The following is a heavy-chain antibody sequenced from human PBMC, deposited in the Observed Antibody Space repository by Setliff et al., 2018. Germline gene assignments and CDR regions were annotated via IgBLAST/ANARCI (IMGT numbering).Heavy chain of an antibody. Sequence: PGGSLRLSCSASGFSFSSSWMAWVRQAPGQGLEWVADIRPDGSGNFYADAVRGRFTISKDNAKNSLYLQMNNLRAEDTALYFCARDASGSYGTEYFQHWGQGTLVTVSS. CDR1: GFSFSSSW. V-gene: IGHV3-7*01. D-gene: IGHD1-26*01. CDR2: IRPDGSGN. J-gene: IGHJ1*01. CDR3: ARDASGSYGTEYFQH.